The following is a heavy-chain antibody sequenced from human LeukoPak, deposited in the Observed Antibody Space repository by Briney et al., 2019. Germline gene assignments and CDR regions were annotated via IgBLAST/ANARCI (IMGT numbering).Heavy chain of an antibody. Sequence: SETLSLTCTVSGGSLSSYYWSWVWQPPGRGLEWIGDIYYSVSTNYNPSLKSRVTISVDTSKNQFSLKLSSVTAADTAVYYCARGTRMITFGGAPVYGMDVWGQGTTVTVSS. CDR3: ARGTRMITFGGAPVYGMDV. CDR2: IYYSVST. V-gene: IGHV4-59*01. CDR1: GGSLSSYY. J-gene: IGHJ6*02. D-gene: IGHD3-16*01.